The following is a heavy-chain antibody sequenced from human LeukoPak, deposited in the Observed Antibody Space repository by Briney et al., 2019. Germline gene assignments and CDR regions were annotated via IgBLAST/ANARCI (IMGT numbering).Heavy chain of an antibody. Sequence: GESLKISCKGSGYRFTSYWIGWVRQMPGKGLERMGIIYPGDSDTRYSPSFQGQVTISADKSISTAYLQWSSLKASDTAMYYCGRGGYYSGGIFYYYFDYWGQGTLVTVSS. CDR3: GRGGYYSGGIFYYYFDY. D-gene: IGHD2-15*01. J-gene: IGHJ4*02. CDR2: IYPGDSDT. V-gene: IGHV5-51*01. CDR1: GYRFTSYW.